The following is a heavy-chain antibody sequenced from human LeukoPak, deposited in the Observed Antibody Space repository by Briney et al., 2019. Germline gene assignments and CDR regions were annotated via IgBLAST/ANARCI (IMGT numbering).Heavy chain of an antibody. Sequence: ASVKVSCKASGYTFTSYYMHWVRQAPGQGLEWMGIIKPSGGSTSYAQKFQGRVTMTRDMSTSTVYMELGSLRSEDTAVYYCARESYYFESRGHWTNAFDIWGQGTMVTVSS. CDR1: GYTFTSYY. V-gene: IGHV1-46*01. J-gene: IGHJ3*02. CDR2: IKPSGGST. D-gene: IGHD3-22*01. CDR3: ARESYYFESRGHWTNAFDI.